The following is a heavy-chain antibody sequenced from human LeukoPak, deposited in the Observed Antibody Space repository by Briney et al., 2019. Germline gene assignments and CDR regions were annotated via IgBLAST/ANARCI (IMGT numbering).Heavy chain of an antibody. CDR1: GGSFSGYY. V-gene: IGHV4-34*01. D-gene: IGHD1-26*01. Sequence: PSETLSLTCAVYGGSFSGYYWSWIRQPPGKGLEWIGEINHSGSTNYNPSLKSRVTISVDTSKNQFSLKLSSVTAADTAVYYCARGVGANNYYYYYYMDVWGKGTTVTVSS. J-gene: IGHJ6*03. CDR2: INHSGST. CDR3: ARGVGANNYYYYYYMDV.